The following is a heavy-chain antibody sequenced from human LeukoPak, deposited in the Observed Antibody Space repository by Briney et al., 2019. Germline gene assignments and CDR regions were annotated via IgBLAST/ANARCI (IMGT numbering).Heavy chain of an antibody. J-gene: IGHJ3*02. CDR2: IYPGGSA. V-gene: IGHV3-23*03. Sequence: GGSLRPSCAASGFTFSSYAMSWLRQAPGKGLEWVSVIYPGGSALYADSVQGRFTISRDISQNIVYLQINNLRAEDTAVYYCARDRRSGLGHAFDIWGQGTMVTVSS. D-gene: IGHD3-3*01. CDR3: ARDRRSGLGHAFDI. CDR1: GFTFSSYA.